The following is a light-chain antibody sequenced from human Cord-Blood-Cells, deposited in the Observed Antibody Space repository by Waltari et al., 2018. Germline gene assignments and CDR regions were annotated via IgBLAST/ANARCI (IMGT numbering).Light chain of an antibody. CDR2: DVS. V-gene: IGLV2-14*01. CDR3: SSYTSSSTPVV. J-gene: IGLJ2*01. Sequence: QSALTQPASVSGSPGQSITISCTGTSSDVGGYNYVSWYQQHPDKAPKLMIYDVSKRPSGVSNRFSGSKSGNTASLTISGLQAEDEADYYCSSYTSSSTPVVFGGGTKLTVL. CDR1: SSDVGGYNY.